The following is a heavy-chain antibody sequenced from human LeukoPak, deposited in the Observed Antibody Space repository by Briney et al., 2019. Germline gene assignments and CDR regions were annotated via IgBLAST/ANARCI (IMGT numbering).Heavy chain of an antibody. CDR3: ARDGAYYDSSGYPDY. CDR1: GHTFTSYG. V-gene: IGHV1-18*01. D-gene: IGHD3-22*01. J-gene: IGHJ4*02. Sequence: ASVKVSCKASGHTFTSYGISWVRQAPGQGLEWMGWISAYNGNTNYAQKLQGRVTMTTDTSTSTAYMELRSLRSDDTAVYYCARDGAYYDSSGYPDYWGQGTLVTVSS. CDR2: ISAYNGNT.